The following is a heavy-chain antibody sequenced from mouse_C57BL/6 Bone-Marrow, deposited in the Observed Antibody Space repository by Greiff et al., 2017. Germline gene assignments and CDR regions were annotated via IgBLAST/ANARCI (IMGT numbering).Heavy chain of an antibody. Sequence: QSGTVLARPGASVKMSCKTSGYTFTSYWMHWVQQRPGQGLEWIGAIYPGNSDTSYNQKFKGKAKLTAVTSASTAYMELSSLTNEDSAVYYCSTFITRRYFDVWGTGTTVTVSS. CDR3: STFITRRYFDV. V-gene: IGHV1-5*01. J-gene: IGHJ1*03. CDR2: IYPGNSDT. CDR1: GYTFTSYW. D-gene: IGHD2-4*01.